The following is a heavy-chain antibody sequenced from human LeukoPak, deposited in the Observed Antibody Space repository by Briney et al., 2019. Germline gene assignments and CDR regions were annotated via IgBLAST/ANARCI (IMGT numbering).Heavy chain of an antibody. CDR2: IYSGGST. Sequence: AGGSLRLSCAASGFTVSNNYMAWVRQAPGKGLEWVSLIYSGGSTYYADSVKGRFTISRDNSKNTLYLQMDSLRAEDTAVYYCARLRGVGATIDYWGQGTLVTVSS. D-gene: IGHD1-26*01. V-gene: IGHV3-53*01. CDR3: ARLRGVGATIDY. CDR1: GFTVSNNY. J-gene: IGHJ4*02.